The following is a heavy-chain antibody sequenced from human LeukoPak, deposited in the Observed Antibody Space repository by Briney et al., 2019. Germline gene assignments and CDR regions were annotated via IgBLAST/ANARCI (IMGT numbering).Heavy chain of an antibody. CDR1: GFTVSSNY. D-gene: IGHD2-8*01. J-gene: IGHJ4*02. Sequence: QTGGFLRLSCAASGFTVSSNYMSWDRQAPGKGLEWVSVIYSGGSTDYADSVKGRFTISRDNSKNTLYLQMNSLRAEDTAVYYCARATRDIVLMVYATEIDYWGQGTLVTVSS. CDR3: ARATRDIVLMVYATEIDY. V-gene: IGHV3-53*05. CDR2: IYSGGST.